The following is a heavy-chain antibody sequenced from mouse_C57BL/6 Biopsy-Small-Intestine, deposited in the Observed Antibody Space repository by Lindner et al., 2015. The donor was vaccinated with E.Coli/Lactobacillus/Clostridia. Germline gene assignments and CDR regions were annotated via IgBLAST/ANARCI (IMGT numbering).Heavy chain of an antibody. D-gene: IGHD2-2*01. J-gene: IGHJ4*01. CDR1: GGTFSSYA. CDR2: IIPIFGTA. V-gene: IGHV1-81*01. Sequence: SVKVSCKASGGTFSSYAISWVRQAPGQGLEWMGGIIPIFGTANYAQKFQGRVTITADESTSTAYMELSSLRSEDTAVYYCARAGYSYGYPFDYWGQGTLVTVSP. CDR3: ARAGYSYGYPFDY.